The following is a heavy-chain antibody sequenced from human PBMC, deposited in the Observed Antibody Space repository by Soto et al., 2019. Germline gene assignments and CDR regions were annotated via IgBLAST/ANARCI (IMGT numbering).Heavy chain of an antibody. D-gene: IGHD3-22*01. CDR3: ARGRAWTTAPSWYYYDSSGYQRLDY. J-gene: IGHJ4*02. V-gene: IGHV1-8*01. CDR2: MNPNSGNT. CDR1: GYTFTSYD. Sequence: ASVKVSCKASGYTFTSYDINWVRQATGQGLEGMGWMNPNSGNTGYAQKFQGRVTMTRNISISTAYMELSSLRSEDTAVYYCARGRAWTTAPSWYYYDSSGYQRLDYWGQGTLVTVSS.